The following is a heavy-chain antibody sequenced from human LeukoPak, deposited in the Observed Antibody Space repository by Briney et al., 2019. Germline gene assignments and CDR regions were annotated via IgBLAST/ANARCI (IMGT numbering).Heavy chain of an antibody. V-gene: IGHV4-59*01. CDR1: GGSISSYY. Sequence: PSETLSLTCTVSGGSISSYYWSWIRQPPGKGLEWIGYIYYSGRTNYNPSLKSRVTISVDTSNNQFSLKLTSVTAADTAVYYCARSKEMALYWGQGTLVTASS. D-gene: IGHD5-24*01. J-gene: IGHJ4*02. CDR2: IYYSGRT. CDR3: ARSKEMALY.